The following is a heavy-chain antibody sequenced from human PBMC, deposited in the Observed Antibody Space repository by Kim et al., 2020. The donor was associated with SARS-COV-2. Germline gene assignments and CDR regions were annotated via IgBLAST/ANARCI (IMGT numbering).Heavy chain of an antibody. CDR1: GFTFNTYG. CDR3: AKSFSGSYFGYDY. V-gene: IGHV3-30*18. J-gene: IGHJ4*02. Sequence: GGSLRLSCAASGFTFNTYGMHWVRQAPGKGLEWVAVISYDGSNKYYADSVKGRFTISRDNSKTTLYLQMNSLRIEDTAVYYCAKSFSGSYFGYDYWGQVTLVTVSS. D-gene: IGHD1-26*01. CDR2: ISYDGSNK.